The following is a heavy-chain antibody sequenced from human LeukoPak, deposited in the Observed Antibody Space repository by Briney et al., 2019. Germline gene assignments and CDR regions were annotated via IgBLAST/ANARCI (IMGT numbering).Heavy chain of an antibody. J-gene: IGHJ4*02. CDR2: ITSGGDYI. Sequence: GGSLRLSCAASGFTFNTFNMNWVRQAPGKGLEWVSSITSGGDYIYYADSVKGRFTTSRDNAKNSLSLQLNSLRVEDTAVYYCARGHYDVLAASYKWTPDYWGQGTLVTVS. D-gene: IGHD3-9*01. CDR1: GFTFNTFN. V-gene: IGHV3-21*01. CDR3: ARGHYDVLAASYKWTPDY.